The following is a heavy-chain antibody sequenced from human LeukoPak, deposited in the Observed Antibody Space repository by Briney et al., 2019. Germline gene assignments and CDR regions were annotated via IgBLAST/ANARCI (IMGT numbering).Heavy chain of an antibody. CDR3: ARDKGDYDTSGSLFVF. J-gene: IGHJ4*02. CDR1: GFTISRYW. Sequence: GGSLRLSCAASGFTISRYWMSWVRQAPRKGLEWVANIKQDGSEKYYVDSVKGRFTISRDNAKNSLYLQMNSLRAEDTAVYYCARDKGDYDTSGSLFVFGGQGTLVTVSS. CDR2: IKQDGSEK. V-gene: IGHV3-7*03. D-gene: IGHD3-22*01.